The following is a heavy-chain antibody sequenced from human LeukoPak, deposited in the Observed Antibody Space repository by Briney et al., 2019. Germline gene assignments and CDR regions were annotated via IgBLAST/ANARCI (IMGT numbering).Heavy chain of an antibody. Sequence: PSETLSLTCTVSGGSISSSSYYWGWIRQPPGKGLEWIGSIYYSGSTYYNPSLKSRVTISVDTSKNQFSLKLSSVTAADTAVYYCARVVSQRLRFGWFDPWGQGTLVTVSS. CDR2: IYYSGST. CDR1: GGSISSSSYY. V-gene: IGHV4-39*07. CDR3: ARVVSQRLRFGWFDP. J-gene: IGHJ5*02. D-gene: IGHD5-12*01.